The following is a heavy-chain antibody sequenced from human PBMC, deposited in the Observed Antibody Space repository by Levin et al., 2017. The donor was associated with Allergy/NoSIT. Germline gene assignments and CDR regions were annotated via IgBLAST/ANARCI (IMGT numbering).Heavy chain of an antibody. V-gene: IGHV3-9*01. CDR1: GFAFDDYA. D-gene: IGHD5-18*01. CDR2: INWNSNTV. Sequence: PGGSLRLSCAASGFAFDDYAMHWVRQAPGKGLEWVSGINWNSNTVDYADSVKGRITISRDNAKNSLYLEMSGLGAEDTGLYYCGKAAYSYGYGRFDYWGQGSLVTVS. CDR3: GKAAYSYGYGRFDY. J-gene: IGHJ4*02.